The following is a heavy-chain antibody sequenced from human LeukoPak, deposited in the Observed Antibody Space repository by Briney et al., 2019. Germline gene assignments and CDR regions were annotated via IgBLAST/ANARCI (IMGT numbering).Heavy chain of an antibody. V-gene: IGHV4-39*01. CDR1: GGSISSSSYY. CDR3: ASTTVRYYDFWSGPSRDAFDI. J-gene: IGHJ3*02. D-gene: IGHD3-3*01. CDR2: IYYSGST. Sequence: SETLSLTCTVSGGSISSSSYYWGWIRQPPGKGLEWIGSIYYSGSTYYNPSLKSRVTISVDTSKNQFSLKLSSVTAADPAVYYCASTTVRYYDFWSGPSRDAFDIWGQGTMVTVSS.